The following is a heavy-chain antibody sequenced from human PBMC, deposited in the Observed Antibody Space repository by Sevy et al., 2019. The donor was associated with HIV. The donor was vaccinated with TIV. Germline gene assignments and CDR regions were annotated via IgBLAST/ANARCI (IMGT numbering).Heavy chain of an antibody. D-gene: IGHD3-22*01. J-gene: IGHJ6*02. V-gene: IGHV1-8*01. CDR2: MNPNSGNT. CDR1: GYTFTSYD. CDR3: ARYYYDSSGYYDYSGMDV. Sequence: ASVKVSCKASGYTFTSYDINWVRQATGQGLEWMGWMNPNSGNTGYAQKFQGRATMTRNTSISTAYMELSSLRSEDTAIYYCARYYYDSSGYYDYSGMDVWGQGTTVTVSS.